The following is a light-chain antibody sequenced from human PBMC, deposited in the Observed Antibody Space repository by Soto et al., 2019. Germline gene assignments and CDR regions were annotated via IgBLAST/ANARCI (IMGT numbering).Light chain of an antibody. V-gene: IGKV1-5*01. J-gene: IGKJ1*01. Sequence: DIQMTQSPSTLSASVGDRVTITCRASQRINKWLAWHQQKPGKAPKRLIYAAPSLQSGVPSRFSGSGSGTEFTLTISSLQPDDFATYYCQHYNSYSEAFGQGTKVDIK. CDR1: QRINKW. CDR2: AAP. CDR3: QHYNSYSEA.